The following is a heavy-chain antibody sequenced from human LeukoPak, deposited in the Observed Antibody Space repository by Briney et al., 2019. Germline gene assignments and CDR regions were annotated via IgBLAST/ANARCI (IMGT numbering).Heavy chain of an antibody. CDR1: GFTFSSYW. Sequence: PGGSLRLSCAASGFTFSSYWMTWVRQAPGKGLEWVANIKQDGREKYYVDSVEGRFTISRDNAKNSLYLQMNSLRAEDTAVYFCAREKAYGDFLSDLDYWGQGTLVTVSS. D-gene: IGHD3-3*01. J-gene: IGHJ4*02. CDR3: AREKAYGDFLSDLDY. V-gene: IGHV3-7*01. CDR2: IKQDGREK.